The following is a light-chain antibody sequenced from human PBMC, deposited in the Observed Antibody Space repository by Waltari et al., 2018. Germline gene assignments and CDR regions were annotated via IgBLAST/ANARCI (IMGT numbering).Light chain of an antibody. Sequence: QSVLTQPPSVSAAPGPPVTISCSGNSSNIGNNYVSWYQQLPGTAPKLLSYENNERPSGIPDRFSGSKSGTSATLGITGLQTGDEADYYCGTWDSSLSAAVFGGGTQLTVL. CDR1: SSNIGNNY. CDR3: GTWDSSLSAAV. CDR2: ENN. J-gene: IGLJ7*01. V-gene: IGLV1-51*02.